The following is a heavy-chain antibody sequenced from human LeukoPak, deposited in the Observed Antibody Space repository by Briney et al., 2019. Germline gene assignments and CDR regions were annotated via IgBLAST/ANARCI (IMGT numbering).Heavy chain of an antibody. J-gene: IGHJ3*02. D-gene: IGHD5-12*01. CDR1: GFTFSAYE. CDR2: IGSSGSTV. Sequence: GGSLRLSCAASGFTFSAYEMNWVRQAPGKGLEWVSYIGSSGSTVYYADSVKGRFTISRDNAKNSLYLQMNSLRAEDTAVYYCARVKEASAFDIWGQGTMITVSS. V-gene: IGHV3-48*03. CDR3: ARVKEASAFDI.